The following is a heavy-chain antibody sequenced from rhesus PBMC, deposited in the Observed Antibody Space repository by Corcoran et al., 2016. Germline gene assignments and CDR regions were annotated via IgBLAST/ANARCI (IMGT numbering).Heavy chain of an antibody. D-gene: IGHD3-34*01. CDR1: GFTFSNYY. V-gene: IGHV3-13*01. Sequence: EVQLVESGGGSVQPVGSLRLSCAASGFTFSNYYMHWVRQAQGKGLEWVSLKRKKANSSTTEYAAAVKGKFTISRDDSKNALYLQMSNLKTEYTALYYCTKTWGDYYPFDYWGQGVLVTVSS. J-gene: IGHJ4*01. CDR3: TKTWGDYYPFDY. CDR2: KRKKANSSTT.